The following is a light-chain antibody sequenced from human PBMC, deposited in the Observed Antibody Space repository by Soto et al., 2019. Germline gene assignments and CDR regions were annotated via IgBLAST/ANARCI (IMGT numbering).Light chain of an antibody. Sequence: EMGMTQSPAILSVSPGESATLSCRASQSVNSNYLAWYQQHPGQPPRLRIYGISTRATGIPARFSGSGSGTEFSLTISSLQSEDFAVYYCQQYSKWPITFGQGTRLEIK. CDR2: GIS. CDR1: QSVNSN. J-gene: IGKJ5*01. CDR3: QQYSKWPIT. V-gene: IGKV3-15*01.